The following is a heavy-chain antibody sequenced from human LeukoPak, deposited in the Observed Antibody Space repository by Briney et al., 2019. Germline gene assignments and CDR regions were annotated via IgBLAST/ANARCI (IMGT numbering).Heavy chain of an antibody. CDR1: GGSISSYY. CDR3: ARAGHYDFWSGYYLGFGFNAFDI. J-gene: IGHJ3*02. CDR2: IYYSGST. D-gene: IGHD3-3*01. V-gene: IGHV4-59*01. Sequence: PSETLSLTCTVSGGSISSYYWSWIRQPPGKGLEWIGYIYYSGSTNYNPSLKSRVTISVDTSKNQFSLKLSSVTAADTAVYYCARAGHYDFWSGYYLGFGFNAFDIWGQGTVVTVSS.